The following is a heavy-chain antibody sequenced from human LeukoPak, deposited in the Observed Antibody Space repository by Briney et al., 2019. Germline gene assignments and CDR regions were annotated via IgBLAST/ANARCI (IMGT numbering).Heavy chain of an antibody. CDR1: GFTFNSNA. J-gene: IGHJ4*02. CDR2: ISGSGGST. V-gene: IGHV3-23*01. D-gene: IGHD6-19*01. Sequence: GGSLRLSCAVSGFTFNSNAMSWVRQAPGKGLEWVSAISGSGGSTYYADSVKGRFTISRDNSKSTVYLQMNSLRAEDTAVYFCAKDGSLWGYSSGYYVYWGQGALVTVSS. CDR3: AKDGSLWGYSSGYYVY.